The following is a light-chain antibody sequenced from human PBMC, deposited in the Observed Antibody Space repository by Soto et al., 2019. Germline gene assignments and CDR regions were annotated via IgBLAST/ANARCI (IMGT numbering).Light chain of an antibody. CDR1: QSLSRN. CDR3: QQYNDWPSAFT. V-gene: IGKV3D-15*01. CDR2: GAS. Sequence: EILMTQSPATLSVSPGERATLSCRASQSLSRNLAWYQQKPGQAPRLIIYGASTRASGIPARFSGRGSGTEFTRTIRSLQSEDFALYYCQQYNDWPSAFTFGPGTKVDL. J-gene: IGKJ3*01.